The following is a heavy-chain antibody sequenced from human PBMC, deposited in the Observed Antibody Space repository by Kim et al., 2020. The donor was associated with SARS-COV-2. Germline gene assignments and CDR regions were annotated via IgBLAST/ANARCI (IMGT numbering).Heavy chain of an antibody. D-gene: IGHD5-12*01. V-gene: IGHV3-30-3*01. CDR2: TSHVGISK. CDR1: GFTFSTYS. Sequence: GGSLRLSCAASGFTFSTYSMHWVRQAPGKGLESVAVTSHVGISKYYAGSVKGRFTISRDNSKDTLYLQMNSLRAEDTAVYYCVRDGGGGYNHLDYWGQGTLVTVSS. CDR3: VRDGGGGYNHLDY. J-gene: IGHJ4*02.